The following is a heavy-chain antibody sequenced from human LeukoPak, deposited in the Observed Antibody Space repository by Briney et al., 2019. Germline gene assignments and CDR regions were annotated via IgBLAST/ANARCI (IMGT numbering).Heavy chain of an antibody. CDR2: IYSDNA. D-gene: IGHD4/OR15-4a*01. J-gene: IGHJ4*02. Sequence: GGSLRLSCTVSGFTVSSNSMSWVRQAPGKGLEWVSFIYSDNAHYSDSVKGRFTISRDNSKNTLYLQMNSLRAEDTAVYYCARRAGAYSHPYDYWGQETLVTVSS. V-gene: IGHV3-53*01. CDR1: GFTVSSNS. CDR3: ARRAGAYSHPYDY.